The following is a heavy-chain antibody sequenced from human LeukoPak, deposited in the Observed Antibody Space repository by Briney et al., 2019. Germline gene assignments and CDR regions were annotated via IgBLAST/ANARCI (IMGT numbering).Heavy chain of an antibody. V-gene: IGHV2-70*11. CDR1: GFSLSTRGVC. D-gene: IGHD3-22*01. Sequence: SGPTLVNPTQTLTLTCTFSGFSLSTRGVCVSWIRQPPGEAVEGLGRIDWDEDKYYNTALKTRLTISKDPSKNQEVLTMTNMDPVDTATYYCARIRPNYYHSSGFFDYWGQGTLVTVSS. CDR2: IDWDEDK. J-gene: IGHJ4*02. CDR3: ARIRPNYYHSSGFFDY.